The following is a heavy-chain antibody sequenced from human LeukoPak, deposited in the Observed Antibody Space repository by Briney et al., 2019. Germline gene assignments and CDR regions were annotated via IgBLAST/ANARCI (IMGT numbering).Heavy chain of an antibody. CDR1: GFTFSNAW. J-gene: IGHJ5*02. CDR3: TTAGIITMVRGPTPFDP. CDR2: IKSKTDGGTT. D-gene: IGHD3-10*01. Sequence: PRGSLRLSCAASGFTFSNAWMSWVRQAPGKGLERVGRIKSKTDGGTTDYAAPVKGRFTISRDDSKNTLYLQMNSLKTEDTAVYYCTTAGIITMVRGPTPFDPWGQGTLVTVSS. V-gene: IGHV3-15*01.